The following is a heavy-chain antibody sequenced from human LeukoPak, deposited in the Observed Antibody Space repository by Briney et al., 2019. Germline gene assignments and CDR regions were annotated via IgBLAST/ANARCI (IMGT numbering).Heavy chain of an antibody. CDR1: GFTFSTYS. Sequence: PGGSLRLSCAASGFTFSTYSMNWVRQAPGKGLEWVSYISSSSSTIYYADSVKGRFTISRDNAKNSLYLQMNSLRAEDTAVYYCARLYDSGDWGQGTLVTVSS. CDR3: ARLYDSGD. D-gene: IGHD3-22*01. CDR2: ISSSSSTI. V-gene: IGHV3-48*04. J-gene: IGHJ4*02.